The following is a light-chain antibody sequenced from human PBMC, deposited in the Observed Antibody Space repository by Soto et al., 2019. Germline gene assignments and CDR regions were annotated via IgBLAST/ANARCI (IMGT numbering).Light chain of an antibody. V-gene: IGKV1-5*03. Sequence: DIQMTQSPSTLSASVGDRVTITCRASQRISNWLAWYQQKPGKAPKLLIYKLSTLESGVPYRFSGSASGTEFTLTISSLQPDDFATYYCQQYNSFLYTFGQGTQLEIK. CDR2: KLS. J-gene: IGKJ2*01. CDR3: QQYNSFLYT. CDR1: QRISNW.